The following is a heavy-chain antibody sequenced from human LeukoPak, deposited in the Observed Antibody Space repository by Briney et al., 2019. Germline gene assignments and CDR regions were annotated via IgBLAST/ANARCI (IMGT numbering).Heavy chain of an antibody. CDR3: AKSNGYGLVDI. J-gene: IGHJ3*02. Sequence: SETLSLTCTVSGGSISSYYWSWIRQPPGKGLEWIGYIYYSGSTNYNPSLKSRVTISVDTSRNQCSLKLNSVTAADPAVYYCAKSNGYGLVDIWGQGTMVTVSS. CDR2: IYYSGST. V-gene: IGHV4-59*12. CDR1: GGSISSYY. D-gene: IGHD3-10*01.